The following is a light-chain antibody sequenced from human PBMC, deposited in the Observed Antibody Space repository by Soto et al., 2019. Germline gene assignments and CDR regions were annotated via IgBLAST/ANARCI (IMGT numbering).Light chain of an antibody. Sequence: EIVMTHSPATLSVSPGERATLSCRASQSVSNNLAWYQQKPGQAPRLLIYGASTRATGIPARFSGSGSGTEFTLTISSLRSEDFAVYYCQQYNNWPPFTFGPGTKVDIK. CDR1: QSVSNN. V-gene: IGKV3-15*01. CDR3: QQYNNWPPFT. CDR2: GAS. J-gene: IGKJ3*01.